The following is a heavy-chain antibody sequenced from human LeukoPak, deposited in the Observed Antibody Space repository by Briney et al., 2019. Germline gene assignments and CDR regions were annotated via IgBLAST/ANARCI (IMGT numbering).Heavy chain of an antibody. CDR3: ATSYYYDSSGYFDYHDY. D-gene: IGHD3-22*01. V-gene: IGHV4-4*07. J-gene: IGHJ4*02. Sequence: KPSETLSLTCTVSGGSISSYYWSWIRQPAGKGLEWIGRIYTSGSTNYNPSLKNRVTMSVDTSKNQFYLKLSSVTAADTAVYYCATSYYYDSSGYFDYHDYWGQGTLVTVSS. CDR2: IYTSGST. CDR1: GGSISSYY.